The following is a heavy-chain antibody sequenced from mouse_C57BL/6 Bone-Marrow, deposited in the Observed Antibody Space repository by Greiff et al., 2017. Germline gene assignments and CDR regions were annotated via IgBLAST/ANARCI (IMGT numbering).Heavy chain of an antibody. V-gene: IGHV1-62-2*01. CDR1: GYIFTEYT. J-gene: IGHJ2*01. Sequence: VQLQQSGAELVKPGASVKLSCKASGYIFTEYTIHWVKQRSGQGLEWIGWFYPGSGSIKYNERFKDKATLKADKSSNTVYMELSRLTSEDSAVYFCARHERYYDYEGYFDYWGQGTTLTVSS. D-gene: IGHD2-4*01. CDR3: ARHERYYDYEGYFDY. CDR2: FYPGSGSI.